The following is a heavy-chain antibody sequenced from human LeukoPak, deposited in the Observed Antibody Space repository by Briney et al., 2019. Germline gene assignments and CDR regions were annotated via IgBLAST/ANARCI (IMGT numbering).Heavy chain of an antibody. J-gene: IGHJ5*02. V-gene: IGHV4-39*07. Sequence: TSETLSLTCTVSGGSVPGGSISTSRYYWGWIRQSPGKGLEWIGNFFYSGSTYYNPSLKSRVTISVDTSKNQFSLKLSSVTAADTAVYYCARVSAAADNWFDPWGQGTLVTVSS. CDR2: FFYSGST. CDR1: GGSVPGGSISTSRYY. CDR3: ARVSAAADNWFDP. D-gene: IGHD6-13*01.